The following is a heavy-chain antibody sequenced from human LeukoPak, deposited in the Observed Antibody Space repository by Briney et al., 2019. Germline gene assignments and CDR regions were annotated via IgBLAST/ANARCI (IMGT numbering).Heavy chain of an antibody. CDR2: IYYSGST. Sequence: SETLSLTCTVSGGSISSYYWSWIRQPPGKGLEWIGYIYYSGSTNYNPSLKSRVTISVDTSKNQFSLKLGSVTAADTAVYYCAGDKRFGELNWFDPWGQGTLVTVSS. CDR3: AGDKRFGELNWFDP. CDR1: GGSISSYY. D-gene: IGHD3-10*01. V-gene: IGHV4-59*01. J-gene: IGHJ5*02.